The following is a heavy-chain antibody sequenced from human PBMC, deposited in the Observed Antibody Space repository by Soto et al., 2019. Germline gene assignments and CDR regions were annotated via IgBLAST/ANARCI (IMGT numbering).Heavy chain of an antibody. Sequence: QVQLQQWGAGLLKPSETLSLTCAVYGGSFSGYYWSWIRQPPGKGLEWIGEINHSGSTNYNPSLKRRAPLTVDTSKNQFSLKLSSVTAADTAVYYCARVRSRVRGVGAWYFDLWGRGTLVTVSS. D-gene: IGHD3-10*01. CDR2: INHSGST. CDR1: GGSFSGYY. CDR3: ARVRSRVRGVGAWYFDL. V-gene: IGHV4-34*01. J-gene: IGHJ2*01.